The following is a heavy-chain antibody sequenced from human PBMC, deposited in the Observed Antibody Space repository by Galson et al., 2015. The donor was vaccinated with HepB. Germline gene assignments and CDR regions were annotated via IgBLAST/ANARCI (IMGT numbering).Heavy chain of an antibody. CDR1: GGTFSSYA. V-gene: IGHV1-69*06. Sequence: CKASGGTFSSYAISWVRQAPGQGLEWMGGVIPIFGTANYAQKFQGRVTITADKSTSTAYMELSSLRSEDTAVYYCASVHVDTAAFDIWGQGTMVTVSS. D-gene: IGHD5-18*01. J-gene: IGHJ3*02. CDR2: VIPIFGTA. CDR3: ASVHVDTAAFDI.